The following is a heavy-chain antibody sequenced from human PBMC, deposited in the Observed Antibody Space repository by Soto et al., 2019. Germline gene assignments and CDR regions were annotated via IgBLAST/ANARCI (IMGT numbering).Heavy chain of an antibody. CDR2: IYHSGST. V-gene: IGHV4-4*02. Sequence: SETPSLTCAVSSGPISSCIWWSIVRKSPEKELEWIGEIYHSGSTNYNRSLKSRVTISVDKSKNQFSLKLSSVTAADTAVYYCARELLGFGDYHWYCDLWLRGTLVTVSS. CDR1: SGPISSCIW. CDR3: ARELLGFGDYHWYCDL. D-gene: IGHD3-10*01. J-gene: IGHJ2*01.